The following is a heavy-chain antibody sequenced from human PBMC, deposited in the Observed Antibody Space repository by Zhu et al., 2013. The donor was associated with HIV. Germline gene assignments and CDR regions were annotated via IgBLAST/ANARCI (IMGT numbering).Heavy chain of an antibody. CDR2: IVPIFAST. Sequence: QVQLVQSGAEVKKPGSSVKVSCQASGGTFRSFAISWLRQAPGQGPEWMGGIVPIFASTDYAQKFQDRVTITADESTSIAYLELTSLRSDDTAVYYCARKASLYDIPSDDAFDIWGQGTMVTVSS. D-gene: IGHD2-8*01. CDR1: GGTFRSFA. CDR3: ARKASLYDIPSDDAFDI. J-gene: IGHJ3*02. V-gene: IGHV1-69*12.